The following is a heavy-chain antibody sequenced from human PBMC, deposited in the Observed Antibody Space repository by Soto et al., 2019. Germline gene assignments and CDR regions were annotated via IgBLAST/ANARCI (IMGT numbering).Heavy chain of an antibody. V-gene: IGHV3-7*05. CDR3: ARHGYDFWSGFRTPNYYYYYGMDV. CDR1: GFTFSSYW. CDR2: IKQDGSEK. D-gene: IGHD3-3*01. Sequence: EVQLVESGGGLVQPGGSLRLSCAASGFTFSSYWMSWVRQAPGKGLEWVANIKQDGSEKYYVDSVKGRFTISRDNTTNSLYLQMNSLRAEDTAVYYCARHGYDFWSGFRTPNYYYYYGMDVWGQGTTVTVSS. J-gene: IGHJ6*02.